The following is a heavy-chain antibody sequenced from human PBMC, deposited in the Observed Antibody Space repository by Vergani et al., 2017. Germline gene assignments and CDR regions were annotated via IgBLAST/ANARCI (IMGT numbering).Heavy chain of an antibody. V-gene: IGHV4-59*12. Sequence: QVQLQESGPGLVKPSETLSLTCTVAGGSISSYYWSWIRQPPGKGLEWIGYIYYSGSTNYNPSLKSRVTISVDTSKNQFSLQLNSVTPEDTAVYYCATGGRIAAPNWGYYYYYMDVWGKGTTVTVSS. CDR1: GGSISSYY. J-gene: IGHJ6*03. D-gene: IGHD6-6*01. CDR3: ATGGRIAAPNWGYYYYYMDV. CDR2: IYYSGST.